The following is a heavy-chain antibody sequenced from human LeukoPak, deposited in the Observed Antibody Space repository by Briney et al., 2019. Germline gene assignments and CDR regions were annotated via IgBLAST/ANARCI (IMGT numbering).Heavy chain of an antibody. Sequence: GGSLRLSCAASGFTFSTCGMHWVRQAPGKGLDWVAVISYDGSDKYYADSVEGRFTISRDNSKNTLYLQMNSLRAEDTAVYYCAKGGRYGDYVTAFDYWGQGTLVTVSS. CDR2: ISYDGSDK. V-gene: IGHV3-30*18. CDR1: GFTFSTCG. J-gene: IGHJ4*02. CDR3: AKGGRYGDYVTAFDY. D-gene: IGHD4-17*01.